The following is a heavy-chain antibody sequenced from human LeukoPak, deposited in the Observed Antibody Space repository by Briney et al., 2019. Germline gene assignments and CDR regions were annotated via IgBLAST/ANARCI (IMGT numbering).Heavy chain of an antibody. V-gene: IGHV1-2*02. J-gene: IGHJ3*02. CDR1: GYTFSGYY. Sequence: ASVKVSCKASGYTFSGYYMHWVRQAPGQGLEWMGWINPNSGGTKYVQKFQGRVTMTRDTSISTAYMELSRLRSDDTAVYYCARDRNSGSSLDIWGQGTMLTVSS. D-gene: IGHD6-6*01. CDR2: INPNSGGT. CDR3: ARDRNSGSSLDI.